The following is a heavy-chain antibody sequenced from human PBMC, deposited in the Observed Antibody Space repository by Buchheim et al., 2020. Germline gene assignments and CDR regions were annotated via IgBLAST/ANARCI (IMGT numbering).Heavy chain of an antibody. J-gene: IGHJ6*03. CDR3: ARHTLAGTSVGKNYYYYMDV. D-gene: IGHD6-19*01. CDR1: GYSFTSYW. Sequence: EVQLVQSGAEVKKPGESLKISCKGSGYSFTSYWIGWVRQMPGKGLEWMGIIYPGDSDTRYSPPFQGQVTISADKSITAAYLQWSSLKASDTAMYYCARHTLAGTSVGKNYYYYMDVWGKGTT. CDR2: IYPGDSDT. V-gene: IGHV5-51*01.